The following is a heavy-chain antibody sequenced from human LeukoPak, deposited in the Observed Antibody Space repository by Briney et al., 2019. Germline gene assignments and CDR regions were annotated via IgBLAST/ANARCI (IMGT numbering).Heavy chain of an antibody. V-gene: IGHV3-23*01. CDR3: AKDREKAVGATIFDH. Sequence: GGSLRLSCAVSGFTFSDCAMSWVRQAPGKGLEWFLGISFSGRSTNYADSVKGRFIISRDNSNNTLYLQMNSLRAEDTAVYYCAKDREKAVGATIFDHWGQGTLVTVSS. J-gene: IGHJ4*02. CDR2: ISFSGRST. CDR1: GFTFSDCA. D-gene: IGHD1-26*01.